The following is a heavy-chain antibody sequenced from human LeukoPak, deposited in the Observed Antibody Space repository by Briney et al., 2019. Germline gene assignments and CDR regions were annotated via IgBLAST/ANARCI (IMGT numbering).Heavy chain of an antibody. Sequence: PGGSLRLSCAASGFTFSSYAMSWVRQAPGKGLEWVSGISGSGGSTYYADSVKGRFTISRDNSKNTLYLQMNSLRAEDTAVYYCAKDVNYYDSSGYAGFDYWGQGTLVTVSS. CDR2: ISGSGGST. V-gene: IGHV3-23*01. D-gene: IGHD3-22*01. CDR1: GFTFSSYA. J-gene: IGHJ4*02. CDR3: AKDVNYYDSSGYAGFDY.